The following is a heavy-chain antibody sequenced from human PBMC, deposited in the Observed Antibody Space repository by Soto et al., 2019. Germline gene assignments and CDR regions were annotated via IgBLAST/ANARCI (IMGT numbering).Heavy chain of an antibody. D-gene: IGHD5-18*01. V-gene: IGHV3-66*01. CDR3: ASNSYGYTFYDY. CDR2: IYGVGTT. Sequence: GGSLRLSCAASGFTVSTNSMSWVRQAPGKGLQWVSIIYGVGTTYYTDSVKGRFTISRDDSKNTLYLQMSSLRAEDTAVYYCASNSYGYTFYDYWGQGTPVTVSS. J-gene: IGHJ4*02. CDR1: GFTVSTNS.